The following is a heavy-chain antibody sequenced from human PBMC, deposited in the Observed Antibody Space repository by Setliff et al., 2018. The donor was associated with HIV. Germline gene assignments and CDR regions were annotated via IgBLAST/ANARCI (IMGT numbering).Heavy chain of an antibody. V-gene: IGHV1-69*08. CDR3: ARDRVPYSSSPSALDPWGQATQFTASYYGMDV. J-gene: IGHJ6*02. CDR2: IIPILGTA. Sequence: SVKVSCKASKGTFTTYRFTWVRQAPGQWLEWMGRIIPILGTANYAQNFQGRLTITADNSTSTTYMELSSLRSEDTAIYYCARDRVPYSSSPSALDPWGQATQFTASYYGMDVWGQGTTVTVSS. D-gene: IGHD2-2*01. CDR1: KGTFTTYR.